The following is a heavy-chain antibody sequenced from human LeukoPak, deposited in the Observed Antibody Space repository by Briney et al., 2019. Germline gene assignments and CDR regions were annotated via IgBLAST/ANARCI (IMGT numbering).Heavy chain of an antibody. J-gene: IGHJ6*03. D-gene: IGHD3-10*01. CDR2: MNPNSGNT. Sequence: ASVKVSCKXSGYTFTSYDINWVRQATGQGLEWMGWMNPNSGNTGYAQKFQGRVTMTRNTSISTAYMELSSLRSEDTAVYYCARGPHYGSGSPDYYYYYMDVWGKGTTVTVSS. V-gene: IGHV1-8*01. CDR1: GYTFTSYD. CDR3: ARGPHYGSGSPDYYYYYMDV.